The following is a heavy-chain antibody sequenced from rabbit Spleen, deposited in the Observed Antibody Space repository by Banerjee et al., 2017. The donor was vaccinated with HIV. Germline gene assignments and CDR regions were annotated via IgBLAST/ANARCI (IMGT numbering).Heavy chain of an antibody. CDR1: GIDFSSYYY. V-gene: IGHV1S43*01. D-gene: IGHD4-1*01. J-gene: IGHJ3*01. Sequence: QQQLEESGGGLVTPGGTLTLTCKVSGIDFSSYYYMCWVRQAPGKGLELIACIYINSGSTWYASWVNGRFTISRASSTTVFLQMTSLTAADTATYFCARDLPEIIGWNCGFWGPGTLVTVS. CDR2: IYINSGST. CDR3: ARDLPEIIGWNCGF.